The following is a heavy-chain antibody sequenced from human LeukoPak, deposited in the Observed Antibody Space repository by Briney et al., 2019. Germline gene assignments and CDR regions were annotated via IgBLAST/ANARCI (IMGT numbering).Heavy chain of an antibody. J-gene: IGHJ3*02. CDR3: AKEGLRGIYTYAFDI. D-gene: IGHD3-16*01. CDR2: ITWNSYII. CDR1: GFTFEDSG. Sequence: GGSLRLSCAASGFTFEDSGMHWVRHAPGKGLEWVSGITWNSYIIDYADSVKGRFTISRDNAKNSLYLEMNSLRSEDTALYYCAKEGLRGIYTYAFDIWGQGTLVTVAS. V-gene: IGHV3-9*01.